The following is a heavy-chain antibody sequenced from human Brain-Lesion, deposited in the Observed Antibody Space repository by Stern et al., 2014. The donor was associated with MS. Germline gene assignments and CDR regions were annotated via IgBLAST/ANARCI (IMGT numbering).Heavy chain of an antibody. CDR3: VRPDIMGTIWN. CDR1: GGSITSSSYY. D-gene: IGHD1-26*01. V-gene: IGHV4-39*01. Sequence: VQLVESGPGLVKPSETLSLTCTVSGGSITSSSYYWGWIRQPPGRGLEYIGTVYYTGGTFYDPSLKSRVTLSVAPSKQQGGLKRPSVTAADTAVYYCVRPDIMGTIWNWGQGTLVTVSS. CDR2: VYYTGGT. J-gene: IGHJ4*02.